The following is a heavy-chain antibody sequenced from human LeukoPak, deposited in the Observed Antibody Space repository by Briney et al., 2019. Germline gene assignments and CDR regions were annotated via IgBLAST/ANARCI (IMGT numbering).Heavy chain of an antibody. CDR2: IIPILGIA. J-gene: IGHJ3*02. V-gene: IGHV1-69*04. Sequence: GASVKVSCKASGGTFSSYAISWVRQAPGQGLEWMGRIIPILGIANYAQKFQGRVTITADKSTSTAYMELSSLRSEDTAVYYCARGEGSYPEIPLDAFDIWGQGTMVTVSS. CDR3: ARGEGSYPEIPLDAFDI. D-gene: IGHD1-26*01. CDR1: GGTFSSYA.